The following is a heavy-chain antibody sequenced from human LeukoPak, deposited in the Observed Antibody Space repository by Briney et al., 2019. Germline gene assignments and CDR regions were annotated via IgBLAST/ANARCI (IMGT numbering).Heavy chain of an antibody. CDR2: INRSGST. V-gene: IGHV4-34*01. Sequence: SETLSLTCGVYGDSISGYHWTWIRQPPGKGLEWIGEINRSGSTNYNPSLKSRVTISLDTSKNQFSVRLNSVTAADTAVYYCARLESSYCGGDCYPWVFFDYWGQGTLVTVSS. CDR3: ARLESSYCGGDCYPWVFFDY. CDR1: GDSISGYH. D-gene: IGHD2-21*02. J-gene: IGHJ4*02.